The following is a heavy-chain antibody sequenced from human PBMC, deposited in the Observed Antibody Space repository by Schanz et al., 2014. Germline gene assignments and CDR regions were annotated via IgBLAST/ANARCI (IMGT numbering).Heavy chain of an antibody. CDR3: AGGPSTGAFDI. V-gene: IGHV1-46*03. CDR2: INPSVGNT. CDR1: GYTFTSYY. J-gene: IGHJ3*02. Sequence: QVQLVQSGAEVKKPGASVKVSCEASGYTFTSYYIHWFRQSPGQGLEWMGLINPSVGNTNYAQKFQGRVTMTRDTSTSTVYMELSSLRSEDTAVYFCAGGPSTGAFDIWGRGTMVTVSS.